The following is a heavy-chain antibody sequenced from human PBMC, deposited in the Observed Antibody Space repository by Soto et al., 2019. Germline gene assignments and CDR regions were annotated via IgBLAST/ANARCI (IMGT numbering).Heavy chain of an antibody. V-gene: IGHV3-48*02. J-gene: IGHJ4*02. CDR3: ARGCSGGSCYYSRDFDY. CDR1: GFTFSSYS. D-gene: IGHD2-15*01. Sequence: GGSLRLSCAASGFTFSSYSMNWVRQAPGKGLEWVSYISSSSSTIYYADSVKGRFTISRDNAKNSLYLQMNSLRDEDTAVYYCARGCSGGSCYYSRDFDYWGQGTLVTVSS. CDR2: ISSSSSTI.